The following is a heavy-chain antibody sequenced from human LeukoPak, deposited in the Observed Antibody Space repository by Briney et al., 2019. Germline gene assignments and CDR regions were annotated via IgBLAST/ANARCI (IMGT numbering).Heavy chain of an antibody. CDR1: GGTFSSYA. V-gene: IGHV1-69*06. CDR2: IIPIFGTA. D-gene: IGHD1-26*01. Sequence: ASVKVSCKASGGTFSSYAISWVRQAPGQGLEWMGGIIPIFGTANYAQKFQGRVTITADKSTSTAYMELSSLRSEDTAVYYCARGGWYSGSSDGLDYWGQGTLVTVSS. CDR3: ARGGWYSGSSDGLDY. J-gene: IGHJ4*02.